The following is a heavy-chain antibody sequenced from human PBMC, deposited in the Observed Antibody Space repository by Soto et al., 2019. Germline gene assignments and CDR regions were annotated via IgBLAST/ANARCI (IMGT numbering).Heavy chain of an antibody. CDR1: GFTFSSYW. V-gene: IGHV3-7*01. CDR2: IKQDGSEK. J-gene: IGHJ6*03. Sequence: GGSLRLSCAASGFTFSSYWMSWVRQAPGKGLEWVANIKQDGSEKYYVDSVKGRFTISRDNAKNSLYLQMNSLRAEDTAEYYCARDRTYCSSTSCSVYYYYYYMDVWGKGTTVTVSS. D-gene: IGHD2-2*01. CDR3: ARDRTYCSSTSCSVYYYYYYMDV.